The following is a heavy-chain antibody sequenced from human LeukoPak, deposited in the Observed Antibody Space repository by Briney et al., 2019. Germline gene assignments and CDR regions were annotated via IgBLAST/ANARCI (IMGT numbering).Heavy chain of an antibody. CDR1: GGTFSSYA. D-gene: IGHD3-10*01. V-gene: IGHV1-69*04. J-gene: IGHJ5*02. CDR3: AIFSSGFDP. CDR2: IIPILGIA. Sequence: VASVKVSCKASGGTFSSYAISWVRQAPGQGLEWMGRIIPILGIANYTQKFQGRVTITADKSTSTAYMELSSLRSEDTAVYYCAIFSSGFDPWGQGTLVTVSS.